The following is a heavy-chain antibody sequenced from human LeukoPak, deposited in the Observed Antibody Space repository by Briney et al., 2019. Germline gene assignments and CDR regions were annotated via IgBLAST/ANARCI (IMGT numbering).Heavy chain of an antibody. V-gene: IGHV6-1*01. D-gene: IGHD3-16*01. CDR2: TYYRSKWYN. Sequence: SQTLSLTCAISGDSVSSNSAAWHWIRHSPSRGLEWLGGTYYRSKWYNDYAVSVKSRITINPDTSKNQFSLQLNSVTPEDTAVYYCARDLERQGGFIDYWGQGTLVTVSS. CDR1: GDSVSSNSAA. CDR3: ARDLERQGGFIDY. J-gene: IGHJ4*02.